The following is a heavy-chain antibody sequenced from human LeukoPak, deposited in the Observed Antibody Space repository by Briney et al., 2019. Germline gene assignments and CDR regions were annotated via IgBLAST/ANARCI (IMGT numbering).Heavy chain of an antibody. J-gene: IGHJ4*02. D-gene: IGHD2-15*01. Sequence: PSETLSLTCAVYGGSFSGYYWSWIRQPPGKGLEWIGYIYYSGSTNYNPSLKSRVTISVDTSKNHFSLKLSSMTAADTAVYYCARGVVAAPTNFDYWGQGTLVTVSS. CDR3: ARGVVAAPTNFDY. CDR2: IYYSGST. V-gene: IGHV4-59*01. CDR1: GGSFSGYY.